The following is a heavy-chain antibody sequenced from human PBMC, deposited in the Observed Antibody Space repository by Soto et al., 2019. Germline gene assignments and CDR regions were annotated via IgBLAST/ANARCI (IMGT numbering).Heavy chain of an antibody. CDR2: INHSGST. D-gene: IGHD3-3*01. Sequence: PSETLSLTCAVYGGSFSGYYWSWIRQPPGKGLERIGEINHSGSTNYNPSLKSRVTISVDTSKNQFSLKLSSVTAADTAVYYCARVFGVVITQYYFDYWGQGTLVTVSS. V-gene: IGHV4-34*01. J-gene: IGHJ4*02. CDR1: GGSFSGYY. CDR3: ARVFGVVITQYYFDY.